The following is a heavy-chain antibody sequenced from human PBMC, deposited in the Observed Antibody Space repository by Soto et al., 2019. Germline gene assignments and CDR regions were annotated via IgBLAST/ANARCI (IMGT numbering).Heavy chain of an antibody. CDR2: FDPEDGER. D-gene: IGHD6-13*01. CDR1: GHTLSELS. V-gene: IGHV1-24*01. Sequence: GAPVKVSCKVSGHTLSELSMHWVRQAPGKGLEWMGGFDPEDGERLYAQKLQGRVTVTEDTSTDTVYMELRSLRSEDTAVYYCATGTIAVGGPFDYWGQGTLVTVSS. CDR3: ATGTIAVGGPFDY. J-gene: IGHJ4*02.